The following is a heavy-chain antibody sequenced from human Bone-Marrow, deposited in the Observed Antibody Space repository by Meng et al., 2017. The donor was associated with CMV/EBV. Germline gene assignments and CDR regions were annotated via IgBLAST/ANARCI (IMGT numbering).Heavy chain of an antibody. V-gene: IGHV4-59*01. J-gene: IGHJ4*02. CDR3: ARDGLGGARDY. CDR1: GGSISSYY. CDR2: IYYSGST. D-gene: IGHD3-16*01. Sequence: SETLSLTCTASGGSISSYYWSWIRQPPGKGREWIGYIYYSGSTNYNPSLKSRVTISVDTSKNQFTLKLCSVTAADTAVYYCARDGLGGARDYWGRGPLVTVSS.